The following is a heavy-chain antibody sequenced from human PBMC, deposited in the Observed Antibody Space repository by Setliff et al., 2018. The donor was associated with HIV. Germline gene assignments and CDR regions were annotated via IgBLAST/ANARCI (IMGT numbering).Heavy chain of an antibody. J-gene: IGHJ6*03. CDR2: INSDGSTT. V-gene: IGHV3-74*01. CDR3: ARYYDSSGYFYYMDV. D-gene: IGHD3-22*01. Sequence: GESLRLSCAASGFTFSRYWMHWVRQAPGRGLVWVSRINSDGSTTSYADSVKGRFTISRDNAKNTLYLQMNSLRDEDTAMYYCARYYDSSGYFYYMDVWGKGTTVTVS. CDR1: GFTFSRYW.